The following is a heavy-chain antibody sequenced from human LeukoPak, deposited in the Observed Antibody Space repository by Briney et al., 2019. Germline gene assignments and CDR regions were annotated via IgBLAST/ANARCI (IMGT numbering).Heavy chain of an antibody. Sequence: SETLSLTCTVSGGSFSSGGYYWSWIRQHPGKGLEWIGYIYYSGRTYYNPSLKSRVTISVDTSKNQFSLKLSSVTAADTAVYYCARERIAARYFDYWGQGTLVTVSS. CDR1: GGSFSSGGYY. J-gene: IGHJ4*02. D-gene: IGHD6-6*01. CDR3: ARERIAARYFDY. V-gene: IGHV4-31*03. CDR2: IYYSGRT.